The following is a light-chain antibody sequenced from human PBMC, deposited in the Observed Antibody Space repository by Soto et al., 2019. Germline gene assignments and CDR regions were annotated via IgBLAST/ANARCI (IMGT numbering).Light chain of an antibody. CDR1: QSISRS. J-gene: IGKJ1*01. CDR2: DAS. CDR3: QQCYMGWT. V-gene: IGKV1-5*01. Sequence: DIKMNKSPSTLSAYVGDRVTITCRASQSISRSLAWYQHQPGKAPKLLIYDASSLESGVPSRFSGIGSGTEFTLSISSLQPEDFGTYYCQQCYMGWTFGQGTKVDIK.